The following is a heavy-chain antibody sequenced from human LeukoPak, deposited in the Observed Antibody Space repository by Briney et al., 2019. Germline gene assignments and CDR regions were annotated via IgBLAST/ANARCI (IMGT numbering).Heavy chain of an antibody. CDR2: TRNKANSYTT. V-gene: IGHV3-72*01. CDR1: GFTFSDYY. Sequence: PAGSLTLSCAASGFTFSDYYMDWVRQAPGKALEWVGRTRNKANSYTTEYAASVAGRFTMSRDDSKNSLCLQMNSLKTDDTAVYYCVRRAASGYLDYWGQGTLVTVSS. D-gene: IGHD3-22*01. CDR3: VRRAASGYLDY. J-gene: IGHJ4*02.